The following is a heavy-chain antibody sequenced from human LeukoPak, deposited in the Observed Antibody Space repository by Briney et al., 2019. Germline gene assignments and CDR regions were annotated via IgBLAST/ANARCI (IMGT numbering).Heavy chain of an antibody. CDR3: ARVSVSSEYSSSSEKNWLDP. D-gene: IGHD6-6*01. Sequence: ASVKVSCKTSGYTFTGYYMHWVRQAPGQGLEWMGWINPNSGGTNYTQKFQGRVTMTRDTSITTAYMELNRLRSDDTAVYYCARVSVSSEYSSSSEKNWLDPWGQGTLVTVSS. V-gene: IGHV1-2*02. CDR1: GYTFTGYY. J-gene: IGHJ5*02. CDR2: INPNSGGT.